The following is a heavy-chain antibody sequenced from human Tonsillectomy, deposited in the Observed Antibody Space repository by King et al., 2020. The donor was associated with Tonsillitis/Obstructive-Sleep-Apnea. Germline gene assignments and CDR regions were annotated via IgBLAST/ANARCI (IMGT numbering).Heavy chain of an antibody. CDR2: IIPIFGTA. V-gene: IGHV1-69*12. CDR3: ARQRSLEWFGGRKYYYYYYMDV. J-gene: IGHJ6*03. Sequence: QLVQSGAEVKKPGSSVKVSCKASGGTFSSYAISWVRQAPGQGLEWMGGIIPIFGTANYAQKFQGRVTITADESTSTAYMELSSLRSEDTAVYYCARQRSLEWFGGRKYYYYYYMDVWGKGTTVTVSS. D-gene: IGHD3-3*01. CDR1: GGTFSSYA.